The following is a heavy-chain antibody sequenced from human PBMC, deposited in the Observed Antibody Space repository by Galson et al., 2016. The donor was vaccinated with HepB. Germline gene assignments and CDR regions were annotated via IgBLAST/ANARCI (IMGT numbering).Heavy chain of an antibody. V-gene: IGHV3-11*01. J-gene: IGHJ4*02. D-gene: IGHD4-17*01. CDR3: ARVHTVTTVVDY. CDR1: GFTFSDYY. CDR2: ISSSGNTV. Sequence: SLRLSCAVSGFTFSDYYMSWIRQAPGKGLEWVSYISSSGNTVYYADSVKGRFTISRDNGKNSLYLHMNSLRAEDTAVYYFARVHTVTTVVDYWGQGSLVTVSS.